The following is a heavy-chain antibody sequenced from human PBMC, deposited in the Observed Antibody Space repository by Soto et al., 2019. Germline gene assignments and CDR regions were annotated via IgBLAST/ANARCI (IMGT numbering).Heavy chain of an antibody. Sequence: HPGGSLRLSCAASGFTVSSNYMSWVRQAPGKGLEWVSVIYSGGSTYYADSVKGRFTISRDNSKNTLYLQMNSLRAEDTAVYYCARDQRVWNSHYYYGMDVWGQGATVTVSS. CDR3: ARDQRVWNSHYYYGMDV. CDR1: GFTVSSNY. J-gene: IGHJ6*02. CDR2: IYSGGST. V-gene: IGHV3-53*01. D-gene: IGHD1-7*01.